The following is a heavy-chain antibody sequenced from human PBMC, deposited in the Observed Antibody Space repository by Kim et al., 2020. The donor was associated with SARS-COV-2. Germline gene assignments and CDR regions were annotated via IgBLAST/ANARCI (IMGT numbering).Heavy chain of an antibody. D-gene: IGHD3-9*01. CDR2: ISPNSGGT. Sequence: ASVKVSCKAPGYTFTDYYIHWVRQAPGQGLEWMGRISPNSGGTNYAQKFQGRVTLTRDTSISTAYMELTRLISDETAVYYCARAQFDILSGYAPPAYWGQGTLVTVSS. CDR3: ARAQFDILSGYAPPAY. CDR1: GYTFTDYY. J-gene: IGHJ4*02. V-gene: IGHV1-2*06.